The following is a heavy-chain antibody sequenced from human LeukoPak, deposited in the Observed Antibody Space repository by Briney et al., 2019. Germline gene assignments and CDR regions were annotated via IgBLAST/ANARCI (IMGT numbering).Heavy chain of an antibody. CDR3: AKDMGYNTGWTRFDY. V-gene: IGHV3-30*02. CDR2: IRYDGSNQ. Sequence: QAGGSLRLSCAASGFTFSSYRMHWLRQAPGKGLDGVAFIRYDGSNQYYADSVKRRFTISRDSSKNTLYLQMNSLRGDDTAVYYCAKDMGYNTGWTRFDYWGQGTLVTVSS. D-gene: IGHD6-19*01. J-gene: IGHJ4*02. CDR1: GFTFSSYR.